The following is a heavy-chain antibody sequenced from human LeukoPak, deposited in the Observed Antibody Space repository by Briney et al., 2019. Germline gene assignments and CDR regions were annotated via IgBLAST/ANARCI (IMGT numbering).Heavy chain of an antibody. V-gene: IGHV4-38-2*02. CDR1: GYSISSGYY. D-gene: IGHD6-13*01. Sequence: PSEILSLTCTVSGYSISSGYYWGWIRQPPGKGLEWIGSIYHSGGTYYNPSLKSRVTISVDTSKNQVSLKLNSVTAADTAVYYCAREGGESSSWTTNWFDPWGQGTLVTVSP. CDR2: IYHSGGT. CDR3: AREGGESSSWTTNWFDP. J-gene: IGHJ5*02.